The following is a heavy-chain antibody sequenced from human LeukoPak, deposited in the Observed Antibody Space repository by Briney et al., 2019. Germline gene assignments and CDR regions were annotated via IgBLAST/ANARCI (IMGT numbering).Heavy chain of an antibody. V-gene: IGHV4-39*07. CDR3: ARFDDYGDYRFRSGMVY. CDR1: GGSMTSNSYY. J-gene: IGHJ4*02. D-gene: IGHD4-17*01. CDR2: IYYSGST. Sequence: PSETLSLTCTVSGGSMTSNSYYWGWIRQPPGKGLEWIGSIYYSGSTYYNPSLKSRVTISVDTSKNQFSLKLSSVTAADTAVYYCARFDDYGDYRFRSGMVYWGQGTLVTVSS.